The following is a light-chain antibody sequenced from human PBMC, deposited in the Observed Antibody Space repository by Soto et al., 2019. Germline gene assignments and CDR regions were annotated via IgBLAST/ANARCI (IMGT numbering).Light chain of an antibody. CDR2: DVT. V-gene: IGLV2-11*01. J-gene: IGLJ3*02. CDR3: CSYAGSNTLV. Sequence: QSVLTQPRSVSGSPGQSVTISCAGTSNDVGVYNYVSWYQQHPGKAPKFMIYDVTKRPSGVPDRFSGSKSGNTASLTISGLQAEDEAEYYCCSYAGSNTLVFGGGTKLTVL. CDR1: SNDVGVYNY.